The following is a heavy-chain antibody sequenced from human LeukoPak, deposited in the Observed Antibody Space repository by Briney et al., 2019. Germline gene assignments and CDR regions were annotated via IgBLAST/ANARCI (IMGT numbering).Heavy chain of an antibody. Sequence: PSETLSLTCTVSGYSISSGYYWGWIRQPPGKGLEWIGSIYHSGTTYYSLSLKSRVTISVDTSKNQFSLNLSSVTAADTAVYYCATIPSGSYADFDYWGQGTLVTVSS. CDR3: ATIPSGSYADFDY. CDR2: IYHSGTT. D-gene: IGHD1-26*01. CDR1: GYSISSGYY. V-gene: IGHV4-38-2*02. J-gene: IGHJ4*02.